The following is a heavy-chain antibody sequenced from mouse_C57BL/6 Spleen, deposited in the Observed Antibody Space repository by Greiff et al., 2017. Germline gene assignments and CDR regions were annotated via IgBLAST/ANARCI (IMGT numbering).Heavy chain of an antibody. CDR1: GYTFTSYW. CDR3: ARPYYGSSPAWFAY. CDR2: IDPSDSYT. V-gene: IGHV1-69*01. Sequence: QVHVKQPGAELVMPGASVKLSCKASGYTFTSYWMHWVKQRPGQGLEWIGEIDPSDSYTNYNQKFKGKSTLTVDKSSSTAYMQLSSLTSEDSAVYYCARPYYGSSPAWFAYWGQGTLVTVSA. J-gene: IGHJ3*01. D-gene: IGHD1-1*01.